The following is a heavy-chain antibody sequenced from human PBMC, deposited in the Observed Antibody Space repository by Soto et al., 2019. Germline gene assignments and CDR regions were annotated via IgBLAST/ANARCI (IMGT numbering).Heavy chain of an antibody. V-gene: IGHV4-30-2*01. CDR2: IYQSGVT. CDR1: GDSYSISTYS. J-gene: IGHJ5*02. CDR3: VRDGTKTLRDWFDP. D-gene: IGHD1-1*01. Sequence: TLSLTCNMSGDSYSISTYSWSWIRQPPGKALQWIGFIYQSGVTSYNPSLKSRVMMSVDTSKKQFSLKLRSVTAADTAVYYCVRDGTKTLRDWFDPWGQGISVTVSS.